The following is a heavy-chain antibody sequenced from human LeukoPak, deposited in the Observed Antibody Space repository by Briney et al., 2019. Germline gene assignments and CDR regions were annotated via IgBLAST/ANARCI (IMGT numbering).Heavy chain of an antibody. D-gene: IGHD2-2*01. CDR1: GFTFSSYG. Sequence: PGGSLRLSCAASGFTFSSYGMHWVRQAPGKGLEWVAVIWYDGSNKYYADSVKGRFTISRDNSKNTLYLQMNSLRAEDTAVYYCARVSVVVPGAMGEYHFDYWGQGTLVTVSS. J-gene: IGHJ4*02. CDR3: ARVSVVVPGAMGEYHFDY. V-gene: IGHV3-33*01. CDR2: IWYDGSNK.